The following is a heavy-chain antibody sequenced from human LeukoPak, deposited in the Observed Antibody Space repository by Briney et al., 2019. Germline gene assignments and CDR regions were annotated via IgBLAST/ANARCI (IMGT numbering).Heavy chain of an antibody. Sequence: SETLSLTCTVSGGSVSSGSYYWSWIRQPPGKGLEWIGYIYYSGSTNYNPSLKSRVTISVDTSKNQFSLKLSSVTAADTAVYYCARVIAAADERYFDYWGQGTPVTVSS. CDR2: IYYSGST. D-gene: IGHD6-25*01. V-gene: IGHV4-61*01. J-gene: IGHJ4*02. CDR3: ARVIAAADERYFDY. CDR1: GGSVSSGSYY.